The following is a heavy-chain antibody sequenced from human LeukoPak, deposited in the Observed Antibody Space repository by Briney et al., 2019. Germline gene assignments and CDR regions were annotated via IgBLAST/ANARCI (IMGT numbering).Heavy chain of an antibody. Sequence: GESLKISCKGSGYSFTSYWIGWVRQMPGKGLEWMGIIYPGDSDTRYSPSFQGQVTISADKSISTAYLQWSSLKVSDTAMYYCARQYYDSSGYYYFDYWGQGTLVTVSS. CDR1: GYSFTSYW. D-gene: IGHD3-22*01. CDR2: IYPGDSDT. CDR3: ARQYYDSSGYYYFDY. V-gene: IGHV5-51*01. J-gene: IGHJ4*02.